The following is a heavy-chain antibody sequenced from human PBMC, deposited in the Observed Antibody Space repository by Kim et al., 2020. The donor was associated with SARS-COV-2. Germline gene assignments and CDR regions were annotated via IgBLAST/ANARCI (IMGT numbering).Heavy chain of an antibody. Sequence: GGSLRLSCAASGFTFSSYSMNWVRQAPGKGLEWVSYISSSSSTIYYADSVKGRFTISRDNAKNSLYLQMNSLRDEDTAVYYCARDGPGGSGSYYPRDNYYYYGMDVWGQGTTVTVSS. J-gene: IGHJ6*02. V-gene: IGHV3-48*02. CDR3: ARDGPGGSGSYYPRDNYYYYGMDV. D-gene: IGHD3-10*01. CDR1: GFTFSSYS. CDR2: ISSSSSTI.